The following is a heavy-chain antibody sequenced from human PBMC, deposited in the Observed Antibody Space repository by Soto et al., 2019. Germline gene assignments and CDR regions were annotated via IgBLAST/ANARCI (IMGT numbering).Heavy chain of an antibody. Sequence: GGSLRLSCAASGFTFSDYYMSWIRQAPGKGLEWLSYISSSSSYTNYADSVKGRCTISRDNAKNSLFLQMNSLRADDTAVYYCARDLSSSSTNYFDSWGQGTLVTVSS. J-gene: IGHJ4*02. CDR2: ISSSSSYT. CDR1: GFTFSDYY. CDR3: ARDLSSSSTNYFDS. V-gene: IGHV3-11*06.